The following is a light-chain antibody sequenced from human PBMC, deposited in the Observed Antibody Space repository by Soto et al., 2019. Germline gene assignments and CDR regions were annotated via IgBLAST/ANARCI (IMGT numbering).Light chain of an antibody. CDR1: QGISSY. CDR3: QQLNTYPYS. CDR2: AAS. Sequence: DIQLTQSPSFLSASVGDRVTITCRASQGISSYLAWYQQKPGKAPKLLIYAASTLQSGVPSRFSGSGSGTEFTLTIGSLQPEDFATYYCQQLNTYPYSCGQGTKLESK. V-gene: IGKV1-9*01. J-gene: IGKJ2*03.